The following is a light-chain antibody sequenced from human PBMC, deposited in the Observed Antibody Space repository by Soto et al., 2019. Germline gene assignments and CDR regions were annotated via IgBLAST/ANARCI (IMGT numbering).Light chain of an antibody. V-gene: IGKV3-20*01. CDR2: GAS. Sequence: EIVLTQSPGTLYLSPGERATLSCRASHSVSSSYLAWYPQKPGQAPRLLIYGASSRATGITDRFSGSGSETDVTLTISRLEPEDFAVYYCQQYGSSPPITFGQGTRLEIK. CDR1: HSVSSSY. CDR3: QQYGSSPPIT. J-gene: IGKJ5*01.